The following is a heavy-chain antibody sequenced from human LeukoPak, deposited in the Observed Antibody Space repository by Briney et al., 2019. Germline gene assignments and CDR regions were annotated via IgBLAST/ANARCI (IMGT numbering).Heavy chain of an antibody. Sequence: SETLSLTCAVYGGSFSGYYWSWIRQPPEKGLEWIGEINHSGSTNYNPSLKSRVTISVDTSKNQFSLKLSSVTAADTAVYYCARVVDLSPDDAFDIWGQGTMVTVSS. V-gene: IGHV4-34*01. CDR2: INHSGST. J-gene: IGHJ3*02. CDR3: ARVVDLSPDDAFDI. D-gene: IGHD3-16*02. CDR1: GGSFSGYY.